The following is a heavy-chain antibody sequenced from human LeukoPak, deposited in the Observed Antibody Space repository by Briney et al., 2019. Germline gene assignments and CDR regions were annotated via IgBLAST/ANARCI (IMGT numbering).Heavy chain of an antibody. CDR2: ISYDGSNK. D-gene: IGHD4-17*01. V-gene: IGHV3-30*03. Sequence: GGSLRLSCAASGFTVSSTYMSWVRQAPGKGLEWVAVISYDGSNKYYADSVKGRFTISRDNSKNTLYLQMNSLRAEDTAVYYCARETGSAVGSTDFDYWGQGTLVTVSS. J-gene: IGHJ4*02. CDR1: GFTVSSTY. CDR3: ARETGSAVGSTDFDY.